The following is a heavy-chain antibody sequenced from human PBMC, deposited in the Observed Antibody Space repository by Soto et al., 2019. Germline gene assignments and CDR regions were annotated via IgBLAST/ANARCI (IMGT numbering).Heavy chain of an antibody. Sequence: LRLSCAASGFTFSSYGMHWVRQAPGKGLEWVAVISYDGSNKYYADSVKGRFTISRDNSKNTLYLQMNSLRAEDTAVYYCAKDPGSRWGYCSSTSCYGWFDPWGQGTLVTVSS. D-gene: IGHD2-2*01. CDR1: GFTFSSYG. V-gene: IGHV3-30*18. CDR2: ISYDGSNK. CDR3: AKDPGSRWGYCSSTSCYGWFDP. J-gene: IGHJ5*02.